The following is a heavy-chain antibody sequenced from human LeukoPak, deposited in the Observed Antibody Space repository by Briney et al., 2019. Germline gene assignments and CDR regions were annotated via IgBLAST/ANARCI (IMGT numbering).Heavy chain of an antibody. CDR3: ARGNSYAYWAY. D-gene: IGHD5-18*01. CDR1: GYTFTGYY. V-gene: IGHV1-2*02. Sequence: SVKVSCKASGYTFTGYYMHWVRQAPGQGLEWMGWINPNSGGTSYAQKFQGRVTMTRDTSISTAYMELSRLKSDDTAVYFCARGNSYAYWAYWGQGTLVTVSS. J-gene: IGHJ4*02. CDR2: INPNSGGT.